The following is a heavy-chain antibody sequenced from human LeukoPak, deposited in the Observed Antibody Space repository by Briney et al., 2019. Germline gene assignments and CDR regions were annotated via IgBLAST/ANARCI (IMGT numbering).Heavy chain of an antibody. D-gene: IGHD3-3*01. CDR1: GFTFSSYS. Sequence: PGGSLRLSCAASGFTFSSYSMNWVRQAPGKGLEWVSSISSSSSYIYYADSVKGRFTISRDNAKNSLYLQMNSLRAEDTAVYYCARDGGISGYDFWSGYYRYYFDYWGQGTLVTVSS. CDR2: ISSSSSYI. CDR3: ARDGGISGYDFWSGYYRYYFDY. J-gene: IGHJ4*02. V-gene: IGHV3-21*01.